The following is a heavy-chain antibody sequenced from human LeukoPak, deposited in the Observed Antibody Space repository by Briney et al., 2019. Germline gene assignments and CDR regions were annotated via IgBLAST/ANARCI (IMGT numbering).Heavy chain of an antibody. Sequence: GGSLRLSCAASGSTLDDHAMHWVRQAPGKGLEWVSGITWNGGVIGYAVSVKGRFTISRDNAKNSLFLQMNSLRPEDTAFYYCAKGLKMVVAFDIWGQGTMLTVSS. V-gene: IGHV3-9*01. CDR1: GSTLDDHA. CDR3: AKGLKMVVAFDI. CDR2: ITWNGGVI. D-gene: IGHD2-8*01. J-gene: IGHJ3*02.